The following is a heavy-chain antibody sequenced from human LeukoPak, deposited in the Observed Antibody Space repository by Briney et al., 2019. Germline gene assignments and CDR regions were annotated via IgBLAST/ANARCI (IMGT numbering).Heavy chain of an antibody. D-gene: IGHD3-9*01. J-gene: IGHJ4*02. CDR1: GFSLTKLS. CDR3: ATDYYDVLTGYLFDY. CDR2: FDPEDGKT. Sequence: GASVKVSCKVSGFSLTKLSMHWVRQVPGKGLEWMGGFDPEDGKTIYSQKFQGRVTMTEDTSTDTAYMELSSLRCEDTAMYYCATDYYDVLTGYLFDYWGQGTLVTVSS. V-gene: IGHV1-24*01.